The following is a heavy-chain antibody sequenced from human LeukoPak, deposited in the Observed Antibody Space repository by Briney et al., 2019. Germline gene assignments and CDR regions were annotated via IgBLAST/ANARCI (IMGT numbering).Heavy chain of an antibody. J-gene: IGHJ4*02. D-gene: IGHD5-18*01. V-gene: IGHV1-2*02. Sequence: ASVKVSCKASGYPFTDYYMHCVRQAPGQGLEWMGWINPNRGGTDYAQKFQGRVTMTRDTSISTAYMELSRLRYDDTAVYYCASGYRFRNWGQGTLVTVSS. CDR3: ASGYRFRN. CDR1: GYPFTDYY. CDR2: INPNRGGT.